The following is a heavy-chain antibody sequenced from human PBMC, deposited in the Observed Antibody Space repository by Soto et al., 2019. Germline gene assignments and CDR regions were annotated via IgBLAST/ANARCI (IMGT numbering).Heavy chain of an antibody. J-gene: IGHJ6*03. V-gene: IGHV3-64*01. CDR3: ARRGYGSRWPNVYMDV. D-gene: IGHD6-13*01. Sequence: GGSLGLGCAASGVTVSNYEMDWVRQAPGKGLEYVSGISNNGAHTDYAKSVKGRFTISRDNSENTLYLQMGSLRAEDMALYYCARRGYGSRWPNVYMDVWGKGTTVTVSS. CDR1: GVTVSNYE. CDR2: ISNNGAHT.